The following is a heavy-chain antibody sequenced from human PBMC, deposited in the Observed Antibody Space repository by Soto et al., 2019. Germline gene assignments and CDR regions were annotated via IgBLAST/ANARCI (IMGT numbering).Heavy chain of an antibody. V-gene: IGHV4-30-2*01. Sequence: SETLSLTCAVSGGSISSGGYSWSWIQQPPGKGLEWIGYIYHSGSTYYNPSLKSRVTISVDRSKNQFSLKLSSVTAADTAVYYCARDIGDCSGGSCYSHWFDPWGQGTLVTVSS. D-gene: IGHD2-15*01. CDR2: IYHSGST. CDR3: ARDIGDCSGGSCYSHWFDP. CDR1: GGSISSGGYS. J-gene: IGHJ5*02.